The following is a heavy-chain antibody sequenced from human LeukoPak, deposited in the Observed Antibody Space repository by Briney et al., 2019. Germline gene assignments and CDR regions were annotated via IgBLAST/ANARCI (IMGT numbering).Heavy chain of an antibody. CDR3: ARRESIDYGSGSYDY. D-gene: IGHD3-10*01. J-gene: IGHJ4*02. CDR2: IYYSGST. V-gene: IGHV4-39*01. CDR1: GGSISSSGYY. Sequence: PSETLSFTCTVSGGSISSSGYYWGWIRQPPGKGLEWIGSIYYSGSTYYNPSLKSRVTISVDTSKNQFSLKLSSVTAADTAVYYCARRESIDYGSGSYDYWGQGTLVTVSS.